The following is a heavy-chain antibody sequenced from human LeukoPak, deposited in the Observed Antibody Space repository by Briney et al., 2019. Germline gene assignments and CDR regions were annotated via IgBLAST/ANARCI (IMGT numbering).Heavy chain of an antibody. V-gene: IGHV4-59*11. CDR2: IYYSGRT. CDR3: ARLLDYDSSGDPYTFDM. CDR1: GGSLSSHY. J-gene: IGHJ3*02. D-gene: IGHD3-22*01. Sequence: SETLSLTCTVSGGSLSSHYWSWIRQPPGKGLEWIGFIYYSGRTRYNPSLQSRVTISADTSKNHFSLKLTSVTAADTAVYYCARLLDYDSSGDPYTFDMWGQGIVVTVSS.